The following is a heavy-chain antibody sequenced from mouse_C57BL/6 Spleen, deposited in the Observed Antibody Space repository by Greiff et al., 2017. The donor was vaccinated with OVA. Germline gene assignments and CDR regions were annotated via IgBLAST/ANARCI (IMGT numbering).Heavy chain of an antibody. J-gene: IGHJ3*01. Sequence: EVQLQQSGPELVKPGASVKISCKASGYTFTDYYMNWVKQSHGKSLEWIGDINPNNGGTSYNQKFKGKATLTVDKSSSTAYMELRSRTSEDSAVFYCARGGYGRAWFAYWGQGTLVTVSA. CDR1: GYTFTDYY. D-gene: IGHD1-1*01. CDR2: INPNNGGT. V-gene: IGHV1-26*01. CDR3: ARGGYGRAWFAY.